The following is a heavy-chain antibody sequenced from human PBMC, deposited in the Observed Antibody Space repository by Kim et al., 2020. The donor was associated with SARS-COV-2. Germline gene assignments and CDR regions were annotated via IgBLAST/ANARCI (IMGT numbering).Heavy chain of an antibody. V-gene: IGHV1-18*01. D-gene: IGHD3-10*01. J-gene: IGHJ3*02. Sequence: QKLQGRVTMTTDPTTSTAYMELRSLGSDDTAVYYCARGHGSGPDAFDIWGQGTMVTVSS. CDR3: ARGHGSGPDAFDI.